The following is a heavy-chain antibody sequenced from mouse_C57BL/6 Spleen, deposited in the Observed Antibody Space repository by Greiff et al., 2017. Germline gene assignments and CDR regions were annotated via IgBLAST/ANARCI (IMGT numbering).Heavy chain of an antibody. V-gene: IGHV1-61*01. CDR1: GYTFTSYW. Sequence: QVQLQQPGAELVRPGSSVKLSCKASGYTFTSYWMDWVKQRPGQGLEWIGNIYPSDSETHYNQKFKDKATLTVDKSSSTAYMQLSSLTSEGSAVYAGARWGSPTSDFDYWGQGTTLTVSS. CDR2: IYPSDSET. CDR3: ARWGSPTSDFDY. J-gene: IGHJ2*01.